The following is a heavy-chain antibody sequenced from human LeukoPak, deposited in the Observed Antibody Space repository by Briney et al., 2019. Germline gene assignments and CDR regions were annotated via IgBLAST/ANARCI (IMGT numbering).Heavy chain of an antibody. CDR2: ISYDGSNK. D-gene: IGHD6-13*01. CDR1: GFTFSSYG. V-gene: IGHV3-30*19. CDR3: ARDLDSSSPVI. Sequence: PGRSLRLSCAASGFTFSSYGMHWVRQAPGKGLEWVAVISYDGSNKYYADSVKGRFTISRDNSKNTLYLQMNSLRAEDTAVYYCARDLDSSSPVIWGQGTLVTVSS. J-gene: IGHJ4*02.